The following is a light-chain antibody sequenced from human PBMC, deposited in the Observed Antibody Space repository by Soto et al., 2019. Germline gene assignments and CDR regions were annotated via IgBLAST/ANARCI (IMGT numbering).Light chain of an antibody. V-gene: IGKV1-33*01. CDR1: QGISNY. J-gene: IGKJ4*01. CDR2: DAS. CDR3: QQYDNLPFT. Sequence: DIQMTQSPSSLSASVGDRVTITCQATQGISNYLSWYRQKRGKAPELLIYDASNLETGVPSRFSGSGSGTDFTFTISSLQPEDIATYYCQQYDNLPFTFGGGTNV.